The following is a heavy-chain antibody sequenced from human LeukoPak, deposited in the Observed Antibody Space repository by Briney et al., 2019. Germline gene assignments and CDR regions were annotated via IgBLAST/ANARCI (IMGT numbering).Heavy chain of an antibody. J-gene: IGHJ4*02. CDR1: GFTFSSYG. D-gene: IGHD3-16*01. Sequence: GGSLRLSCAASGFTFSSYGMHWVRQAPGKGLEWVAFIRYDGSNKYYADSVKGRFTISRDNSKNTLYLQMNSLRAEDTAVYYCARARGGSYGLDLLLWGQGTLVTVSS. CDR3: ARARGGSYGLDLLL. V-gene: IGHV3-30*02. CDR2: IRYDGSNK.